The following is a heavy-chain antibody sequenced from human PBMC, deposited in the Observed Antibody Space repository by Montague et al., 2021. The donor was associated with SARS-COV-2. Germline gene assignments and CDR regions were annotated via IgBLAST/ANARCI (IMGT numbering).Heavy chain of an antibody. J-gene: IGHJ6*02. CDR2: ISYDGSNK. CDR1: GFTISTYA. D-gene: IGHD3-3*01. V-gene: IGHV3-30*04. CDR3: ARDRETYYDFWNNPYNTIKRQYYGMDV. Sequence: SLRLSCAASGFTISTYAVHWVRQAPGKGLEWVAVISYDGSNKSYADSVKGRFTISRDNSENTLSVQMNNLRPEDTAVYYCARDRETYYDFWNNPYNTIKRQYYGMDVWGQGTTVTVSS.